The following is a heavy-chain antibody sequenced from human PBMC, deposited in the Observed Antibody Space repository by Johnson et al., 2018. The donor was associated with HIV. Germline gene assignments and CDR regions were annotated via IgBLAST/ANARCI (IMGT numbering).Heavy chain of an antibody. CDR1: EFTFSHYP. J-gene: IGHJ3*02. CDR3: ASTIDIVPTGRSYDAFDI. CDR2: ISYDGSNK. Sequence: QVQLVESGGGVVQPGRSLRLSCAASEFTFSHYPMHWVRQAPGRGLEWMALISYDGSNKFYADFVKGRFTVSRDNSKNTMYLQMNSLRDEDTAVYYCASTIDIVPTGRSYDAFDIWGQGTLVTVSS. D-gene: IGHD5-12*01. V-gene: IGHV3-30-3*01.